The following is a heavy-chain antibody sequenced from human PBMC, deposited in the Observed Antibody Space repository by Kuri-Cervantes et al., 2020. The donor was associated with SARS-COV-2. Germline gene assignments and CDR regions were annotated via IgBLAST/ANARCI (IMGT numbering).Heavy chain of an antibody. Sequence: GGSLRLSCAASGFTFSSYGMHWVRQAPGKGLEWVANIKQDGSEKYYVDSVKGRFTISRDNAKNSLYLQMNSLRAEDTAVYYCARESGVDWGSDAFDIWGQGTMVTVSS. D-gene: IGHD7-27*01. CDR1: GFTFSSYG. J-gene: IGHJ3*02. CDR3: ARESGVDWGSDAFDI. CDR2: IKQDGSEK. V-gene: IGHV3-7*01.